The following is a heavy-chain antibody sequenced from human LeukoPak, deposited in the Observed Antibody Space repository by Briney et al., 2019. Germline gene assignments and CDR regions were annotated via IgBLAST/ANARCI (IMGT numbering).Heavy chain of an antibody. Sequence: SETLSLTCTVSGGSLNSSSWGSWGRQPPGKGLEWLGEISHSGSTNYNPSLQSRVTISVDKSKNHFSLNLNSVTAADTAVYYCARGTVTPDYWGQGTLVTVSS. CDR1: GGSLNSSSW. CDR3: ARGTVTPDY. D-gene: IGHD4-17*01. CDR2: ISHSGST. J-gene: IGHJ4*02. V-gene: IGHV4-4*02.